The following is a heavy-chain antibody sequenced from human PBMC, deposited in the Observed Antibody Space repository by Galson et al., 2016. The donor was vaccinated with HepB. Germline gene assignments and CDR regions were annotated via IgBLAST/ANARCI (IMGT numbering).Heavy chain of an antibody. V-gene: IGHV3-23*01. Sequence: SLRLSCAASGFTFRNYGISWVRQAPGRRLEWDSTIRDGSKSTDYADSVKGRLTISRDNAKDSLYLQMDSLRVEDTAVYFCARAVLGAEAAAGDHWGQGTLVSVSS. J-gene: IGHJ4*02. CDR3: ARAVLGAEAAAGDH. CDR2: IRDGSKST. CDR1: GFTFRNYG. D-gene: IGHD6-13*01.